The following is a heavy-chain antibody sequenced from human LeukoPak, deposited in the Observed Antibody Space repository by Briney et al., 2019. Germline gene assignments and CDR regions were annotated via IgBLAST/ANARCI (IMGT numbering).Heavy chain of an antibody. CDR1: GFTFSSYS. J-gene: IGHJ4*02. CDR3: AKCGYSGYLPETPLDY. D-gene: IGHD5-12*01. Sequence: GGSLRLSCAASGFTFSSYSMNWVRQAPGKGLEWVSSISSSSSYIYYADSVKGRFTISRDNSKNTVYLQMNSLRVEDTAVYYCAKCGYSGYLPETPLDYWGQGTLVTVSS. V-gene: IGHV3-21*01. CDR2: ISSSSSYI.